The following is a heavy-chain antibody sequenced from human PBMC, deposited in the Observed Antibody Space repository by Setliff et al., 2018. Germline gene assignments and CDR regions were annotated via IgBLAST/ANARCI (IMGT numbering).Heavy chain of an antibody. CDR2: INGDGTIT. J-gene: IGHJ6*04. V-gene: IGHV3-74*01. CDR1: GFTFSKYW. D-gene: IGHD2-21*01. CDR3: VKSVPMLVRGSLGV. Sequence: GGSLRLSCGGYGFTFSKYWMYWVRQVPGKGLVWVSRINGDGTITNYADSVKGRFTISRDNSKDTLNLRMTSLRAEDTAVYYCVKSVPMLVRGSLGVWGTGTTVTVSS.